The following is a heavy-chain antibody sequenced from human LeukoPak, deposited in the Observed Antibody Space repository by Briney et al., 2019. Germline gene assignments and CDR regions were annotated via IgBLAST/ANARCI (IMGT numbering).Heavy chain of an antibody. Sequence: GASVKVSCKASGYTFTSYGISCVRQAPGQGLEWMGWISAYNGNTNYAQKLQGRVTMTTDTSTSTAYMELRSLRSDDTAVYYCARAGSITMVRGVIKGGFDYWGQGTLVTVSS. V-gene: IGHV1-18*01. CDR1: GYTFTSYG. J-gene: IGHJ4*02. D-gene: IGHD3-10*01. CDR3: ARAGSITMVRGVIKGGFDY. CDR2: ISAYNGNT.